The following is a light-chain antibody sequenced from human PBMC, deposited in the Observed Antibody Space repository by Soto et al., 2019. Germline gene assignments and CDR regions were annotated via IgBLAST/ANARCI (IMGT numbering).Light chain of an antibody. J-gene: IGLJ1*01. CDR2: EVS. CDR3: CSDAGSSDYV. V-gene: IGLV2-23*02. Sequence: QYALTQPASVSGSPGQSITISCTGTSSDVGSYNLVSWYQQHPGKAPKLMIYEVSKRPSGVSNRFSGSKSGNTASLTISGLQADDEADYYCCSDAGSSDYVFGTGTKLTV. CDR1: SSDVGSYNL.